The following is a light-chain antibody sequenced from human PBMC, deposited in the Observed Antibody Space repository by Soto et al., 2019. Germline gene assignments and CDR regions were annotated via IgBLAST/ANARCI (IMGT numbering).Light chain of an antibody. J-gene: IGKJ5*01. CDR2: DAS. CDR1: QSVSSY. Sequence: EIVLTQSPATLSLSPGERATLSCRASQSVSSYLAWYQQKPGQAPRLLIYDASNRATGIPARFSGSGSGTDFAFTISSLETADFAVYYCWARGNWPPGGGGLITFGQGTRLEIK. CDR3: WARGNWPPGGGGLIT. V-gene: IGKV3-11*01.